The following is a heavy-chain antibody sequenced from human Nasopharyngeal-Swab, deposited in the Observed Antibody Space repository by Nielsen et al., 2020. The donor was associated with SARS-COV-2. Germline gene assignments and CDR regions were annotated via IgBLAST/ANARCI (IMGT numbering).Heavy chain of an antibody. CDR1: GFTFSRYT. CDR2: ISYDGSNK. CDR3: ASTPLDSSGYYYAFHY. Sequence: GESLKISFAASGFTFSRYTMHWVRQAPGKGLKWVAVISYDGSNKYYADSVKGRFTISRDISKNTLYLQMNSLRAEDTAVFYCASTPLDSSGYYYAFHYWGRGTLVTVSS. J-gene: IGHJ4*02. V-gene: IGHV3-30-3*01. D-gene: IGHD3-22*01.